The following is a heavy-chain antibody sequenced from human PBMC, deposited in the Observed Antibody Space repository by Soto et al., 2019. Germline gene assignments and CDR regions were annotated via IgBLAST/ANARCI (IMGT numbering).Heavy chain of an antibody. CDR1: GGFVSSGSYY. V-gene: IGHV4-34*01. D-gene: IGHD1-1*01. J-gene: IGHJ3*02. CDR2: MSHSGGT. Sequence: QVQLQQWGAGLLKPSETLSLTCAVYGGFVSSGSYYWSWIRQPPGKGLEWIGEMSHSGGTHFNPSLKSRVTISVDTSKNQFSLKMGSVTAADTALYYCARVERGTATTVVVAFDIWGPGTMVTVSP. CDR3: ARVERGTATTVVVAFDI.